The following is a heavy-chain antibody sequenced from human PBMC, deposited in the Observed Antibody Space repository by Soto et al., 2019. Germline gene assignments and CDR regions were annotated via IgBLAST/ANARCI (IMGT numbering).Heavy chain of an antibody. CDR2: IYYSGST. CDR3: ARAVLPATAPFDY. V-gene: IGHV4-59*01. Sequence: QVQLQESGPRLVKPSETLSLTCIVSGGSISNYYWSWIRQPPGKGLEWIGYIYYSGSTNYNPSLQSRVTISVDTSTTQFPLKLSSVTAADTAVYYCARAVLPATAPFDYWGQGTLVTVSS. CDR1: GGSISNYY. D-gene: IGHD2-2*01. J-gene: IGHJ4*02.